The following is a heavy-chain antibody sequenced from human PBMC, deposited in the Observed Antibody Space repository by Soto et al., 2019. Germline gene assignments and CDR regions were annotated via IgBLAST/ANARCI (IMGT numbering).Heavy chain of an antibody. V-gene: IGHV3-21*01. CDR2: ISSSSRDI. D-gene: IGHD3-16*01. CDR3: ARGSWGGDGIDV. J-gene: IGHJ6*02. CDR1: GLTFSTYT. Sequence: GGSLRLSCAASGLTFSTYTINWVRQAAGKGLEWVASISSSSRDIFYADSVKDRFTISRDNANSSVDLQMNSLRVGDTAIYYCARGSWGGDGIDVWGQGTTVTVSS.